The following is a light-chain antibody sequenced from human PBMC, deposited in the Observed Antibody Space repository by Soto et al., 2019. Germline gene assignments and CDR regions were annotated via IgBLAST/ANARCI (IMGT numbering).Light chain of an antibody. CDR2: DAS. J-gene: IGKJ4*01. Sequence: DIQMTRSPSTLSASVGDRVTITCRASQSISSWLAWYQQKPGKAPKLLIYDASSLESGVPSRFSGSGSGTEFTLTISSLQPDDFATYYCQQYNSNPLTFGGGTKVEIK. CDR3: QQYNSNPLT. CDR1: QSISSW. V-gene: IGKV1-5*01.